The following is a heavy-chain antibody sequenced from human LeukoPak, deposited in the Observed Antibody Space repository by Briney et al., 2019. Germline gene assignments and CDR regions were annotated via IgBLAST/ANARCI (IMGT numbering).Heavy chain of an antibody. V-gene: IGHV4-4*07. J-gene: IGHJ6*03. D-gene: IGHD2-15*01. Sequence: PSETLSLTCTVSGGSISAYYWSWIRQPAGKGLEWIGRIYTSGSTNYNPSLKSRVTISVDKSKNQFSLKLSSVTAADTAVYYCARGVYCSGDSCYYYYYYMDVWGKGTTVTVSS. CDR2: IYTSGST. CDR1: GGSISAYY. CDR3: ARGVYCSGDSCYYYYYYMDV.